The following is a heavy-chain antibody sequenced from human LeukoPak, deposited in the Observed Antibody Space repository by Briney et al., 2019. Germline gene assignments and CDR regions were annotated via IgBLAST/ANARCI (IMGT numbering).Heavy chain of an antibody. CDR2: IKPSGRT. J-gene: IGHJ6*03. Sequence: PSETLSLTCAVYGGSFNDYYWIWIRQSPGKGLEWIGEIKPSGRTNYNPSLESRVTISVDTSKNHFSLKLSSVTAADTAVYYCARRDYLDHFYYIDVWDKGNTVTVSS. V-gene: IGHV4-34*01. D-gene: IGHD3-10*01. CDR3: ARRDYLDHFYYIDV. CDR1: GGSFNDYY.